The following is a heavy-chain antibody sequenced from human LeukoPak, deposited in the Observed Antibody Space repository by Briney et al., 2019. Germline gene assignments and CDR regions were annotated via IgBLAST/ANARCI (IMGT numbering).Heavy chain of an antibody. CDR3: AKTTVYYDSSGYQY. J-gene: IGHJ4*02. CDR2: ISSSSSYI. CDR1: GFTFSSYS. Sequence: GGSLRLSCAASGFTFSSYSMNWVRQAPGKGLEWVSSISSSSSYIYYADSVKGRFTISRDNSKNTLYLQMNSLRAEDTAVYYCAKTTVYYDSSGYQYWGQGTLVTVSS. D-gene: IGHD3-22*01. V-gene: IGHV3-21*04.